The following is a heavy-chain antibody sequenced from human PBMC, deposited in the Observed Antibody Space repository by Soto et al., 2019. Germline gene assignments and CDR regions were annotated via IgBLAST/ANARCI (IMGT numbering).Heavy chain of an antibody. CDR2: ISDYNGNT. J-gene: IGHJ6*02. V-gene: IGHV1-18*01. CDR3: AREGYYSGSGTYSPPRFYGMDV. CDR1: GYTFSSYG. D-gene: IGHD3-10*01. Sequence: QAQLVQSGVEVKKAGASVKVSCKASGYTFSSYGISWARQAPGQGLEWMGWISDYNGNTQYAQTCQGRVFITTDTATRTAYMELWGLRSDDTAVYFCAREGYYSGSGTYSPPRFYGMDVCGQGTTVTVSS.